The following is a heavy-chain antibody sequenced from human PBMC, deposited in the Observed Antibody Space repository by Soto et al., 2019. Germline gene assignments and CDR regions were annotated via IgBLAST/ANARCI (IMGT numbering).Heavy chain of an antibody. CDR2: VSHIGST. D-gene: IGHD1-7*01. J-gene: IGHJ4*02. CDR1: GGSFSGYY. CDR3: ARGLTGTTFYFDY. V-gene: IGHV4-34*01. Sequence: PSETLSLICAVYGGSFSGYYWSWIRQPPGNVLEWIGEVSHIGSTNYIPSLRSRVTISVDTSKNQFSLKLSSVTSADTAVYYCARGLTGTTFYFDYWGQGTLVTVSS.